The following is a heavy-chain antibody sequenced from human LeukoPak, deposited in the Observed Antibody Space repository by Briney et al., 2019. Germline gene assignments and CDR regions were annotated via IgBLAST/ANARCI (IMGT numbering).Heavy chain of an antibody. J-gene: IGHJ6*02. CDR3: ASHSHQVHDYAQKRYYYYGMDV. D-gene: IGHD4-17*01. V-gene: IGHV1-18*01. Sequence: ASVKVSCKASGYTFTSYGISWVRQAPGQGLEWMGWISAYNGNTNYAQKLQGRVAMTTDTSTSTAYMELRSLRSDDTAVYYCASHSHQVHDYAQKRYYYYGMDVWGQGTTVTVSS. CDR2: ISAYNGNT. CDR1: GYTFTSYG.